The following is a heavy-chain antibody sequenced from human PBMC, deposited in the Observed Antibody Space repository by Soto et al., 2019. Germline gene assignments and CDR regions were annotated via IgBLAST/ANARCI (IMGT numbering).Heavy chain of an antibody. CDR1: GLTFRSYW. CDR2: INTDGSVA. CDR3: VRDMQLWRLDS. J-gene: IGHJ4*02. V-gene: IGHV3-74*03. D-gene: IGHD2-21*01. Sequence: EVQLVESGGGLVQPGESLRLSCAASGLTFRSYWMHWVRQAPGKGLVWVSRINTDGSVAMYVDSVKGRFTISRDNAKNTLYLHMNRLRAEDTAVYYCVRDMQLWRLDSWGPGTLVTVSS.